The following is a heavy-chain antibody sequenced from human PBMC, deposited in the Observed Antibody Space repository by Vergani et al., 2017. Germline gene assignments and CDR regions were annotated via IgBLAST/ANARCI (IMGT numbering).Heavy chain of an antibody. CDR1: GGSISSGGYY. V-gene: IGHV4-31*03. CDR2: IYYSGST. D-gene: IGHD3-10*01. Sequence: QVQLQESGPGLVKPSQTLSLTCTVSGGSISSGGYYWSWIRQHPGKGLEWIGYIYYSGSTYYNPSLKSRVTISVDTSKNQFSLKLSSVTAADTAVYYCAREPRGYGSGWGWFDPWGQGTLVTVSS. CDR3: AREPRGYGSGWGWFDP. J-gene: IGHJ5*02.